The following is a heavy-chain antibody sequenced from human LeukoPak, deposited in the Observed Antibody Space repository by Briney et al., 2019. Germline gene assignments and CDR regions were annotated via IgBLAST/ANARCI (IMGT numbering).Heavy chain of an antibody. J-gene: IGHJ4*02. CDR1: GFTFSSYA. CDR3: AKNEESYFDY. Sequence: GGSLRLSCAASGFTFSSYAMSWVRQAPGKGLEWVAVISYDGSNKYYADSVKGRFTISRDNSKNTLYLQMNSLRVEDTAVYYCAKNEESYFDYWGQGTLVTVSS. D-gene: IGHD1-1*01. V-gene: IGHV3-30*18. CDR2: ISYDGSNK.